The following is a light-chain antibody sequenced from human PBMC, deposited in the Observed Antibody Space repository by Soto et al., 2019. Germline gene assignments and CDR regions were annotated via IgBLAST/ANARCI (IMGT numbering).Light chain of an antibody. CDR2: ANN. Sequence: QSALTQPPSVSGAPGQRVTISCTGSSSNIGAGFDVHWYQQLPGTAPKLLIYANNNRPSGVPDRFSGSRSGTSASLAITGLQAEDEADYYCQSYGNSLNRAVFGGGTQLTVL. V-gene: IGLV1-40*01. CDR1: SSNIGAGFD. CDR3: QSYGNSLNRAV. J-gene: IGLJ7*01.